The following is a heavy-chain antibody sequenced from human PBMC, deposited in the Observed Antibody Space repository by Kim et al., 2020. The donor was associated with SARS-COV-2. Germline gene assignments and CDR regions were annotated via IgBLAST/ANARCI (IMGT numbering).Heavy chain of an antibody. D-gene: IGHD2-15*01. CDR3: ARESGYSLDY. V-gene: IGHV7-4-1*02. J-gene: IGHJ4*02. CDR2: NP. Sequence: NPTYAQGFTGRFVFSLDTSVSTAYLQISSLKAEDTAVYYCARESGYSLDYWGQGTLVTVSS.